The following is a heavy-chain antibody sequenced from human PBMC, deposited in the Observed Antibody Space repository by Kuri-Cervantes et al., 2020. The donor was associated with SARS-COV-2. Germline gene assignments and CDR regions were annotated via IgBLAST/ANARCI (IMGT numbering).Heavy chain of an antibody. D-gene: IGHD2-2*01. Sequence: GSLRLSCAVYGGSFSGYYWSWIRQPPGKGLEWIGEINHSGSTNYNPSLKSRVTISVDTSKNQFSLKLSSVTAADTAVYYCAGSSKYYYYMDVWGKGTTVTDSS. CDR1: GGSFSGYY. V-gene: IGHV4-34*01. J-gene: IGHJ6*03. CDR3: AGSSKYYYYMDV. CDR2: INHSGST.